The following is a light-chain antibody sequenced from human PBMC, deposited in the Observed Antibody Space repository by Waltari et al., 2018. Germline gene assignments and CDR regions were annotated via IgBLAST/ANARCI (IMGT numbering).Light chain of an antibody. CDR2: DAS. J-gene: IGKJ4*01. CDR1: QRVSSY. V-gene: IGKV3-11*01. Sequence: EIVLTQSHATLSFPHGERATLSCRASQRVSSYLAWYQQKPGQAPRLLIYDASNRATGIPARFSGSGSGTDFTLTISSLEPEDFAVYYCQQYKNWPLTFGGGTKVEIK. CDR3: QQYKNWPLT.